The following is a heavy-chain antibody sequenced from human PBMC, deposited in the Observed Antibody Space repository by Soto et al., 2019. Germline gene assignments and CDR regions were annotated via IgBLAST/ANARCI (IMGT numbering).Heavy chain of an antibody. Sequence: QVQLVQSGTEVKKPGASVKVSCKASGYTFTSYGISWIRQAPGQGPEWMGWISGYNFNTFYTQKFQGRVTVTSDTSTTTAYMELRGLRSADTAVYYWATLDGSSSSCQLDYWGQVTLVTVSS. CDR2: ISGYNFNT. CDR3: ATLDGSSSSCQLDY. V-gene: IGHV1-18*01. D-gene: IGHD2-2*01. CDR1: GYTFTSYG. J-gene: IGHJ4*02.